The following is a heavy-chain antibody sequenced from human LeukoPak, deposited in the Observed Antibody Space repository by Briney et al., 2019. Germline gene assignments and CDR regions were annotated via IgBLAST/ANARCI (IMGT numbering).Heavy chain of an antibody. Sequence: GESLKISRKGFGCRFTYYWIGLVRQMPGTGLEWMGIIQPGDSDTRYSPSFQGQVTISADKSISTAYLQWRSLMAPVTAMYYCARSSADIWGAYYLGYWGQGTLVTVSS. CDR2: IQPGDSDT. V-gene: IGHV5-51*01. D-gene: IGHD3-3*01. CDR3: ARSSADIWGAYYLGY. J-gene: IGHJ4*02. CDR1: GCRFTYYW.